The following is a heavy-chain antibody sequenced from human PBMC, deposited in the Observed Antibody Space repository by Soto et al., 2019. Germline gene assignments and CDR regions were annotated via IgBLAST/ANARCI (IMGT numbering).Heavy chain of an antibody. CDR3: ATQTGLYYYGMDV. CDR2: IFYSGST. Sequence: QVQLQESGPGLVKPSETLSLTCTVSGGSINAFFWSWVRQPPGKGLESIGYIFYSGSTNYNPSLKSRVTISLDTSKTQFSLKLTSVTAADTAVYYCATQTGLYYYGMDVWGQGTTVAVSS. CDR1: GGSINAFF. V-gene: IGHV4-59*01. J-gene: IGHJ6*02.